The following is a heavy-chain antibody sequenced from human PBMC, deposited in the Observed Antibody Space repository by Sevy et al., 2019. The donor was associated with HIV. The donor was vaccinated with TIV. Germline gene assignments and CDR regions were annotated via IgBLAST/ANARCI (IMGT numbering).Heavy chain of an antibody. CDR3: VRLVTAVVYYFDY. CDR2: FYLGGST. V-gene: IGHV4-38-2*02. D-gene: IGHD5-18*01. J-gene: IGHJ4*02. Sequence: SETLSLTCTVSGYSISSGYYWGWIRQSPGKGLEWIGSFYLGGSTYYNPSLKSRVTISPDSSKNQFSLKLNSVTAADTAVYFCVRLVTAVVYYFDYWGQGTLLTVSS. CDR1: GYSISSGYY.